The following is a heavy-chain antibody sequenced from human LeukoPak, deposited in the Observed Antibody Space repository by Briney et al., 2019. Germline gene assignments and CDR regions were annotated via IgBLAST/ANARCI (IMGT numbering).Heavy chain of an antibody. D-gene: IGHD6-19*01. CDR2: IRYDGSNK. Sequence: GGSLRLSCAASGFTFSSYGMHWVRQAPGKGLEWVAFIRYDGSNKYYADSVKGRFTISRDNSKNTLYLQMNSLRADETSVYYCATQAGSSGWYSFDYWGPGTLVTASS. CDR3: ATQAGSSGWYSFDY. CDR1: GFTFSSYG. J-gene: IGHJ4*01. V-gene: IGHV3-30*02.